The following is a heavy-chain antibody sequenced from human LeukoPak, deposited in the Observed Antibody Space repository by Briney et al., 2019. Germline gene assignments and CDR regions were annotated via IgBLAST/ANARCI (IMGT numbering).Heavy chain of an antibody. J-gene: IGHJ4*02. CDR1: GFTFTTSW. V-gene: IGHV3-7*03. CDR2: INRDGRQT. Sequence: GGSLRLSCVVSGFTFTTSWMAWVRQAPGKGLEWLANINRDGRQTYYVDSVKGRFTISRDNSQNTVYLQMNSLRAEDTAVYYCGKTTTGYSSGRNPAWPVDYWGQGTLVTVSS. D-gene: IGHD6-19*01. CDR3: GKTTTGYSSGRNPAWPVDY.